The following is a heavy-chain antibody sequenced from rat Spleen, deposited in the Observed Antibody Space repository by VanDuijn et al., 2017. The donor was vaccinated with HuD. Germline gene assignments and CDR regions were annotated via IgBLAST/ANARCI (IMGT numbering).Heavy chain of an antibody. Sequence: QVQLKESGPGLMQPSETLSLTCTVSGFSLTSNGVGWVRQPPGKGLEWMGAIWSGGNTDYNSALSSRLSISRDTSKSQVFLKVDSLQTEDTATYFCTRESLPGFNSHWFLSWGQGTLVTVSS. CDR1: GFSLTSNG. J-gene: IGHJ3*01. CDR3: TRESLPGFNSHWFLS. CDR2: IWSGGNT. D-gene: IGHD1-4*01. V-gene: IGHV2-4*01.